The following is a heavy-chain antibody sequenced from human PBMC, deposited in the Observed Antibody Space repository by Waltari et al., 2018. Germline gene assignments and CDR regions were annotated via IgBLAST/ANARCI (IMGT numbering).Heavy chain of an antibody. V-gene: IGHV4-59*01. Sequence: QVQLQESGPGLVKPSETLSLSCAVFGGAISNYYWSWIRQPPGKGLEWIGYSGNKYNPALKSRVTISLDTSNNQCSLKVNSVTAADTAIYYCVRSYSVTTSPIAGYWGQGTLVTVSS. CDR2: YSGN. CDR3: VRSYSVTTSPIAGY. CDR1: GGAISNYY. J-gene: IGHJ4*02. D-gene: IGHD4-17*01.